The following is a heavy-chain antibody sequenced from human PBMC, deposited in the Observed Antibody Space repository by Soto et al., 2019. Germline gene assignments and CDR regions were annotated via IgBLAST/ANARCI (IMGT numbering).Heavy chain of an antibody. J-gene: IGHJ5*02. CDR3: AKEKDRSAARGRRVWFDP. Sequence: EVQLVVSGGGLVQPGGSLRLSCAASGFTFTTYWMHWVRQGPGNGPVWVSRITPDGSGTNYADSVKGRFTISRDNSLNSLYLQMNSLRAEDTAVYYCAKEKDRSAARGRRVWFDPWGQGTLVTVSS. V-gene: IGHV3-74*01. D-gene: IGHD6-6*01. CDR1: GFTFTTYW. CDR2: ITPDGSGT.